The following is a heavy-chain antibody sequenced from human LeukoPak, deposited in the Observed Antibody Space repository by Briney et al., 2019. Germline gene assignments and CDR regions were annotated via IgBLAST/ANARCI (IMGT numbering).Heavy chain of an antibody. V-gene: IGHV1-2*02. CDR3: ARESSSWDNWFDP. CDR1: GYTFTGYY. CDR2: INPNSGGT. Sequence: ASVKVSCKASGYTFTGYYMHWVRQAPGQGLEWMGWINPNSGGTNYSQKFQGRVTITRDTSASTAYMELSSLRSEDTAVYYCARESSSWDNWFDPWGQGTLVTVSS. J-gene: IGHJ5*02. D-gene: IGHD6-13*01.